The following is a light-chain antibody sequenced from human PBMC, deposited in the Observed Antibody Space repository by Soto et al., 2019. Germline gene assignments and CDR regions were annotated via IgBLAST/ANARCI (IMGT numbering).Light chain of an antibody. J-gene: IGLJ1*01. Sequence: QSALTQPPSASGSPGQSVTISCTGTSSDVGGYNYVSWYQQYPGKAPKLLIYEVTKRPSGVPDRFSGSKSGNTASLTVSGLPIDDEDDYYCSSYTTSVRVFGTGTKVTVL. CDR3: SSYTTSVRV. CDR1: SSDVGGYNY. V-gene: IGLV2-8*01. CDR2: EVT.